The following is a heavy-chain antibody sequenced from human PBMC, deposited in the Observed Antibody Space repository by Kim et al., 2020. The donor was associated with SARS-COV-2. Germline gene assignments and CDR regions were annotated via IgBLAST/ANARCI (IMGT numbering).Heavy chain of an antibody. CDR1: GFIFSNFW. J-gene: IGHJ4*02. Sequence: GGSLRLSCAASGFIFSNFWMSWVRQAPGKGLEWVANIKKDGSEKYYVDSVKGRFTVSRDNAKNSLYLQMNSLRAEDTAVYYCASGGWLDYWVLGTLVTVS. V-gene: IGHV3-7*03. CDR2: IKKDGSEK. D-gene: IGHD6-19*01. CDR3: ASGGWLDY.